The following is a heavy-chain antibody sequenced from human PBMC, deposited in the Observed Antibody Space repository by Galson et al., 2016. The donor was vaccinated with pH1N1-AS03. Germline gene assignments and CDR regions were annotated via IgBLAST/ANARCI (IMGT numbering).Heavy chain of an antibody. CDR3: VRGDGGNNFDF. Sequence: SVKVSCKASGGTFNKYAITWVRQAPGQGLEWMGGIIPIFGNSDDAQKFQGRVTISTDKSTTTAYMELSSLRSEDTAVYYCVRGDGGNNFDFWGQGTLVTVSS. V-gene: IGHV1-69*05. CDR1: GGTFNKYA. CDR2: IIPIFGNS. D-gene: IGHD4-23*01. J-gene: IGHJ4*02.